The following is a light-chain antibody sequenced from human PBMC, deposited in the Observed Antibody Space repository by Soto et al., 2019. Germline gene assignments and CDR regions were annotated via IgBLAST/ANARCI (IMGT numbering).Light chain of an antibody. J-gene: IGLJ2*01. Sequence: SYELTQPPSVSVSPGQTARVTCCGDALPKQYAYWYQQKPGQAPVLVIYKDSERPSGIPERFSGSSSGTTVTLTISGVQAEDEADYYCQSADSSGTYGVFGGGTKLTVL. V-gene: IGLV3-25*03. CDR3: QSADSSGTYGV. CDR1: ALPKQY. CDR2: KDS.